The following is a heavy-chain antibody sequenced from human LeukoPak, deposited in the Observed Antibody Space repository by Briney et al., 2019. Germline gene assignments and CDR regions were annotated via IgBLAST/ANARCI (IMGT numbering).Heavy chain of an antibody. CDR1: GYTFTSYD. V-gene: IGHV1-8*03. CDR2: MNPNSGNT. D-gene: IGHD2-2*01. Sequence: ASVKVSCKASGYTFTSYDINWVRQATGQGLEWMGWMNPNSGNTGYAQKFQGRVTITSNTSISTAYMELSSLRSEDTAVYYCARVCSSTSCYSNPGFDPWGQGTLVTVSS. J-gene: IGHJ5*02. CDR3: ARVCSSTSCYSNPGFDP.